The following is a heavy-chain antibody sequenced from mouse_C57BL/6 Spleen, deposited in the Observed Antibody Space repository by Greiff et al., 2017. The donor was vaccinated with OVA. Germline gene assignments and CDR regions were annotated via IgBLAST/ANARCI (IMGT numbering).Heavy chain of an antibody. CDR1: GYAFSSSW. V-gene: IGHV1-82*01. CDR2: IYPGDGDT. J-gene: IGHJ2*01. D-gene: IGHD2-12*01. CDR3: ARSADDGDY. Sequence: QVQLQQSGPELVKPGASVKISCKASGYAFSSSWMNWVKQRPGKGLEWIGRIYPGDGDTNYNGKFKGKATLTADKSSSTAYMQLSSLTSEDSAVYFCARSADDGDYWGQVTTLTVSS.